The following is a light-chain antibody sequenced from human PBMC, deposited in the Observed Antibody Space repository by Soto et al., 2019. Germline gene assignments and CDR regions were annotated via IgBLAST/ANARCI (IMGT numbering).Light chain of an antibody. CDR1: QSVSSN. J-gene: IGKJ1*01. Sequence: EIVMTQSPATLSVSPGERATLSCRASQSVSSNLAWYQQKPGQAPRLLIYGASTRATGIPARFSGSGSGTEFTLTFTSLQSEDFAVYYCQQYNNWPRGTFGQGPKVEIK. CDR2: GAS. CDR3: QQYNNWPRGT. V-gene: IGKV3-15*01.